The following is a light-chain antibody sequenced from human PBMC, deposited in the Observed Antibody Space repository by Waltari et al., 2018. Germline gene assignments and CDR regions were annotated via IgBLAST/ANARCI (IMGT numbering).Light chain of an antibody. V-gene: IGLV2-14*01. CDR3: SSYTSRTTWV. CDR2: EVT. Sequence: QSALTQPASVSGSAGQSITISCTVTGSDIGGYNYVSWYQQHPRKAPKVIIYEVTNRPSGVSNRFSGSKSGNTASLTISGLQAEDEADYYCSSYTSRTTWVFGGGTKLTVL. CDR1: GSDIGGYNY. J-gene: IGLJ3*02.